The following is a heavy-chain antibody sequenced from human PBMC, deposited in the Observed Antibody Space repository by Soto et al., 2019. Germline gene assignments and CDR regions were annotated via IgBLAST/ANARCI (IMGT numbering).Heavy chain of an antibody. V-gene: IGHV3-48*02. CDR3: AREICSGGSCYLAY. Sequence: EVQLVESGGGLVQPGGSLRLSCAASGFTFSSYSMNWVRQAPGKGLEWVSYISSSSSTIYYADSVKGRFTISRDNAKNSLYLQMNSLRDEDTAVYYCAREICSGGSCYLAYWGQGTLVTVSS. CDR2: ISSSSSTI. J-gene: IGHJ4*02. CDR1: GFTFSSYS. D-gene: IGHD2-15*01.